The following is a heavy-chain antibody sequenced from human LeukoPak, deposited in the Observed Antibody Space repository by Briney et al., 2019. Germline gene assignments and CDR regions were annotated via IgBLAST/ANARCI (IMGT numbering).Heavy chain of an antibody. V-gene: IGHV4-39*01. CDR3: AKLDS. Sequence: SETLSLTCTVSGASINTTGFYWGWVRQPPGKGLEWIGALYFSGTTYTNPSLKSRLTLSVDTSKNQFSLRLNSATAADTAVYYCAKLDSWGLGTLVTVSS. CDR2: LYFSGTT. J-gene: IGHJ4*02. CDR1: GASINTTGFY.